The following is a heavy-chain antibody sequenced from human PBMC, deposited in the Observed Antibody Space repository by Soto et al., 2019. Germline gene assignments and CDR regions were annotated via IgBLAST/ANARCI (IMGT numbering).Heavy chain of an antibody. D-gene: IGHD3-10*01. V-gene: IGHV4-30-2*01. CDR2: LHDCRET. CDR3: ARFPLWFGELDY. Sequence: QLQLQESGSGLVRPSQTLSLTCTVSGASIGSGSYSWNWIRQPPGKGMESIGYLHDCRETYFNPSLMRRVSISVDRSTNQFSLKLFSVTAADTAVYYCARFPLWFGELDYWGPGALVTVSS. J-gene: IGHJ4*02. CDR1: GASIGSGSYS.